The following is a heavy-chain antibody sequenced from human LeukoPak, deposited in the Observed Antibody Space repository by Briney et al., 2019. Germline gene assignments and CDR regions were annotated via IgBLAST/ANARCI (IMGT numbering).Heavy chain of an antibody. CDR3: ARELAAAGRYYYMDV. D-gene: IGHD6-13*01. Sequence: ASVKVSCKASGYTFNSYDINWVRQATGQGLEWMGWMNPNSGNTGYAQKFQGRVTMTRNTSISTAYMELSSLRSEDTAVYYCARELAAAGRYYYMDVWGKGTTVTVSS. J-gene: IGHJ6*03. V-gene: IGHV1-8*01. CDR1: GYTFNSYD. CDR2: MNPNSGNT.